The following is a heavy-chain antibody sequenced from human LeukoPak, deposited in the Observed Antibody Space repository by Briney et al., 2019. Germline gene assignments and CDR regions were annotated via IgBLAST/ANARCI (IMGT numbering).Heavy chain of an antibody. Sequence: GGSLRLSCVASGFTFSSYWVTWVRQAPGKGLEWVANIKTDGSLIYYVDSVKGRFTISRDNAKNSLYLQMNSPRVEDTAVYYCARDLNWETYWGQGTLVSVSS. CDR3: ARDLNWETY. J-gene: IGHJ4*02. V-gene: IGHV3-7*01. CDR1: GFTFSSYW. D-gene: IGHD7-27*01. CDR2: IKTDGSLI.